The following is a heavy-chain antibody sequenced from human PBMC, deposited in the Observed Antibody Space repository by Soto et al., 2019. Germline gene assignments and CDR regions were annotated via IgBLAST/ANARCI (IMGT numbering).Heavy chain of an antibody. CDR2: ISYGGGAQ. J-gene: IGHJ3*02. Sequence: QVQLVESGGGVVQPGRSLRLSCVTSGFTFSNYGMQWVRQAPGKGLEWVAVISYGGGAQYYADAVKGRFTISRDNSKNTLSLEMNSLRAEDTAVYYCVKEKTPSVSHSLEIWGRGIMVTVSS. V-gene: IGHV3-30*18. CDR3: VKEKTPSVSHSLEI. D-gene: IGHD2-8*01. CDR1: GFTFSNYG.